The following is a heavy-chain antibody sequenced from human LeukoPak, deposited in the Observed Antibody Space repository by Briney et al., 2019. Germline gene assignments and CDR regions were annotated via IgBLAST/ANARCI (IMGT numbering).Heavy chain of an antibody. Sequence: GGSLRLSCAASGFTFTNYPIHWLRQAPGKGLEWVTVISYDGSTKYYADSVKGRFSISRDYSKNTQHLQMNNLRTEDTAVYYCASPDYYDRSSYYHFIDYWGRGTLVTVSS. D-gene: IGHD3-22*01. V-gene: IGHV3-30*04. J-gene: IGHJ4*02. CDR3: ASPDYYDRSSYYHFIDY. CDR2: ISYDGSTK. CDR1: GFTFTNYP.